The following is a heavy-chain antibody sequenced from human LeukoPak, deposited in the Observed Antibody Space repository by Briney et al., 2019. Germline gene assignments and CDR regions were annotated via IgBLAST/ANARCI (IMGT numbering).Heavy chain of an antibody. CDR2: INSDGSST. V-gene: IGHV3-74*01. CDR1: GFSLSSHW. Sequence: GGSLRLSCVASGFSLSSHWMHWLRLAPGKGLVWVSRINSDGSSTGYADSVKGRFTISRDNAKNTLYLQMTSLRAEDTAVYYCARGAARCSGGHCYPDWGRGILVTVSS. D-gene: IGHD2-15*01. J-gene: IGHJ4*02. CDR3: ARGAARCSGGHCYPD.